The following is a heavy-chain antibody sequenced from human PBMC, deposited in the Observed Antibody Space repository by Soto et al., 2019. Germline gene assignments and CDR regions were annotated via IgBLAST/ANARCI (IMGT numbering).Heavy chain of an antibody. CDR2: INAGNGNT. J-gene: IGHJ4*02. CDR3: ARAGRPGTNPFDY. CDR1: GYTFTSYA. Sequence: QVQLVQSGAEVKKPGASVKVSCKASGYTFTSYAMHWVRQAPGQRLEWMGWINAGNGNTKYSQKFQGRVTITRDTSASTAYMELSSLRSEDTAVYYCARAGRPGTNPFDYWGQGTLVTVSS. V-gene: IGHV1-3*01. D-gene: IGHD1-7*01.